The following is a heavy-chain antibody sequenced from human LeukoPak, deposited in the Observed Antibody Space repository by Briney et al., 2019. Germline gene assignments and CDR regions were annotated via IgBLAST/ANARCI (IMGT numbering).Heavy chain of an antibody. CDR1: GGSISSYY. D-gene: IGHD3-3*01. J-gene: IGHJ4*02. V-gene: IGHV4-4*07. Sequence: SETLSLTCTVSGGSISSYYWSWIRQPAGKGPEWIGRIYTSGSTNYNPSLKSRVTMSVDTSKNQFSLKLSSVTAADTAVYYCAREASLTYYDFWSGYYSGGGYFDYWGQGTLVTVSS. CDR3: AREASLTYYDFWSGYYSGGGYFDY. CDR2: IYTSGST.